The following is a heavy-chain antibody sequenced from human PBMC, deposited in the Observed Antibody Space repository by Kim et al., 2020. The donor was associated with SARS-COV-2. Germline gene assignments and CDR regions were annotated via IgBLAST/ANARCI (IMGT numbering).Heavy chain of an antibody. CDR2: IYYSGST. Sequence: SETLSLTCPVSGGSISSYYWSWIRQPPGKGLEWIGYIYYSGSTNYNPSLKSRVTISVDTSKNQFSLKLSSVTAADTAVYYCARVMAGRIAAAGVFNYYYGMDVWGQGTTVTVSS. CDR1: GGSISSYY. J-gene: IGHJ6*02. D-gene: IGHD6-13*01. V-gene: IGHV4-59*01. CDR3: ARVMAGRIAAAGVFNYYYGMDV.